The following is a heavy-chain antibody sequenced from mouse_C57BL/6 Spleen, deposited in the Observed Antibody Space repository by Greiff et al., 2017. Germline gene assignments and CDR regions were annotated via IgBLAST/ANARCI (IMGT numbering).Heavy chain of an antibody. V-gene: IGHV1-18*01. CDR3: ARRTTRAMDY. D-gene: IGHD1-1*01. Sequence: EVQLQESGPELVKPGASVKIPCKASGYTFTDYNMDWVKQSHGKSLEWIGDINPNNGGTIYHQKFKGKATLTVDKSTSTAYMELRSLTSEDTAVYYGARRTTRAMDYWGQGTSVTVSS. CDR1: GYTFTDYN. CDR2: INPNNGGT. J-gene: IGHJ4*01.